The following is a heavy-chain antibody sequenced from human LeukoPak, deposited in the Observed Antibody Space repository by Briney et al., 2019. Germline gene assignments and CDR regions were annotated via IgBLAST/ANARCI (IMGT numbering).Heavy chain of an antibody. CDR3: ARRPLGANWYFDL. J-gene: IGHJ2*01. D-gene: IGHD3-10*01. CDR2: INHSGST. CDR1: GGSFSGYY. Sequence: SETLSLTCAVYGGSFSGYYWSWIRQPPGKGLEWIGEINHSGSTNYNPSLKSRVTISVDTSKNHFSLKVSSVTAADTAVYYCARRPLGANWYFDLWGRGTLVTVSS. V-gene: IGHV4-34*01.